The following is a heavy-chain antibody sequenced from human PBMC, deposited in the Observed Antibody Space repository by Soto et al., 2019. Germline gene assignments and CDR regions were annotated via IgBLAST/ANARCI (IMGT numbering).Heavy chain of an antibody. CDR3: ARVKVGEFVPSAPSLYGMDV. CDR2: IIPMFGTV. J-gene: IGHJ6*02. Sequence: QVQLVQSGAGVKKPGSSVKVSCKASGGTFSRYTITWVRQAPGQGLEWMGSIIPMFGTVSYAQKFQGRVTITADESTSTAYMELTSLRSEDTAVYYWARVKVGEFVPSAPSLYGMDVWGQGTTVTVSS. V-gene: IGHV1-69*18. CDR1: GGTFSRYT. D-gene: IGHD3-16*01.